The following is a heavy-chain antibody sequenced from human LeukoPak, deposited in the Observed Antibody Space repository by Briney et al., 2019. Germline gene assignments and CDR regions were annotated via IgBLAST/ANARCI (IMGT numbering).Heavy chain of an antibody. J-gene: IGHJ5*02. CDR3: ARVPDITARPCDT. D-gene: IGHD1-1*01. CDR1: GGSFSGYY. V-gene: IGHV4-34*01. Sequence: SETLSLTCAVYGGSFSGYYWTLIRQTPGKGLEWIGEISHTGLTGSNPSLKRRVTIFVDSSKTQFSLRMTSVTAADTGVYYCARVPDITARPCDTWGPGTLVTVSS. CDR2: ISHTGLT.